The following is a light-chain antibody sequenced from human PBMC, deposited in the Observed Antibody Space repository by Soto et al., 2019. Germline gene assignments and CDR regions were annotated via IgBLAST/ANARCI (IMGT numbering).Light chain of an antibody. V-gene: IGKV3-20*01. CDR2: ATS. Sequence: PGERATLSCRASQSINPRYSAWYQQKPGQPPRLLIYATSSRAPGIPDRFSGSGSGTDFTLTISRLEPEDFAVYYCQQYDDSARYKFGQGTNLDIK. CDR3: QQYDDSARYK. CDR1: QSINPRY. J-gene: IGKJ2*01.